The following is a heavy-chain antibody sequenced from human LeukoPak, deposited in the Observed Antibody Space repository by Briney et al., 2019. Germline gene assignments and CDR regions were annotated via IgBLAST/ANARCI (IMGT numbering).Heavy chain of an antibody. Sequence: GGSLRLSCAASGFTFSSYSMNWVRQAPGKGLEWVSSISSSSSYIYYADSVKGRFTISRDNAKNSLYLQMNSLRAEDTAVYYCARDELRFPRKPKYYYYYMDVWGKGTTVTVSS. J-gene: IGHJ6*03. CDR2: ISSSSSYI. CDR1: GFTFSSYS. CDR3: ARDELRFPRKPKYYYYYMDV. D-gene: IGHD3-3*01. V-gene: IGHV3-21*01.